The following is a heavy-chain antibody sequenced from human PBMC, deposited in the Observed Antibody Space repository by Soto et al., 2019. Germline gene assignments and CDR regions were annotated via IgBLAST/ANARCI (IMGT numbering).Heavy chain of an antibody. Sequence: GESLKISCKGSGYSFTSYWISWVRQMPGKGLEWMGRIDPSDSYTNYSPSFQGHVTISADKSISTAYLQWSSLKASDTAMYYCARQYYYGSGSYYNDRYGMDVWGQGTTVTVS. CDR1: GYSFTSYW. D-gene: IGHD3-10*01. J-gene: IGHJ6*02. CDR3: ARQYYYGSGSYYNDRYGMDV. CDR2: IDPSDSYT. V-gene: IGHV5-10-1*01.